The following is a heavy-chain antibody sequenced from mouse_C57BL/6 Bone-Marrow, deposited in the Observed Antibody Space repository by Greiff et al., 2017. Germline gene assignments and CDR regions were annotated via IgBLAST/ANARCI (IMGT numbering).Heavy chain of an antibody. V-gene: IGHV1-55*01. CDR1: GYTFTSYW. D-gene: IGHD2-1*01. CDR3: ARSMIYYYYAMDD. Sequence: QVQLQQPGAELVKPGASVKMSCKASGYTFTSYWITWVKQRPGQGLEWIGDIYPGSGSTNYNEKFKSKATLTVGTSSSTAYMQLSSLTSEDSAVYSCARSMIYYYYAMDDWGHGTTVTVSS. CDR2: IYPGSGST. J-gene: IGHJ4*01.